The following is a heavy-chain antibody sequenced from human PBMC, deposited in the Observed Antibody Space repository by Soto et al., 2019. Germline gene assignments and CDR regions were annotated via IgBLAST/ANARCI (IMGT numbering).Heavy chain of an antibody. V-gene: IGHV1-69*08. CDR1: GGTFSSYT. CDR2: IIPILGIA. Sequence: QVQLVQSGAEVKKPGSSVKVSCKASGGTFSSYTISWVRQAPGQGLEWMGRIIPILGIANYAQKFQGRVTITADKSTSTAYMELSSLRSEDKAVYYCAREARGDIVVVVAATGYYYYGIDVWGQGTTVTVSS. D-gene: IGHD2-15*01. CDR3: AREARGDIVVVVAATGYYYYGIDV. J-gene: IGHJ6*02.